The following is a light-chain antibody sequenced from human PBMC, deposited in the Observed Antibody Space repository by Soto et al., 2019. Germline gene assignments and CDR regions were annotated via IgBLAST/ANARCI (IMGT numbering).Light chain of an antibody. J-gene: IGLJ2*01. CDR3: AAWDASLSGVV. CDR1: SSNIGSNY. V-gene: IGLV1-47*01. Sequence: QSVLTQPPSASGTPGQRVTISCSGSSSNIGSNYVFWYQHLPGTAPKLLIYRNNQRPSGVPDRFSGSKSGTSASLAISGRRSEDETDYYCAAWDASLSGVVFGGGTKLTVL. CDR2: RNN.